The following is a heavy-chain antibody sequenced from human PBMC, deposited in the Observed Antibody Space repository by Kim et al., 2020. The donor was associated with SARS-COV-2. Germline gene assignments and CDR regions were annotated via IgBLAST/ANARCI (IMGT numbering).Heavy chain of an antibody. CDR1: GFIFSDHH. CDR2: IKNKGNDYTT. Sequence: GGSLRLSCAASGFIFSDHHMDWVRQAPGKGLEWVGRIKNKGNDYTTEYAASAKGRFTISRDDSTNSVYLQMNGLKTEDTAVYYCGRAGGYIGAASPLDVWGQGTMVTVSS. J-gene: IGHJ3*01. V-gene: IGHV3-72*01. D-gene: IGHD6-25*01. CDR3: GRAGGYIGAASPLDV.